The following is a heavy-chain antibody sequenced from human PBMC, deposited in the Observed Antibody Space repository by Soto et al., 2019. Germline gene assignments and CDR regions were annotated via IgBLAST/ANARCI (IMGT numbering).Heavy chain of an antibody. CDR1: GFTVSSYS. CDR3: ARGLGVANNWFDP. CDR2: ISSSSSTI. Sequence: EVQLVESGGGLVQPGGSLRLSCAASGFTVSSYSMNWVRQAPGKGLEWVSYISSSSSTIYYADSVKGRFTISRDNAKNSLYRQMNSLRDEDTAVYYCARGLGVANNWFDPWGQGTLVTVSS. D-gene: IGHD2-21*01. J-gene: IGHJ5*02. V-gene: IGHV3-48*02.